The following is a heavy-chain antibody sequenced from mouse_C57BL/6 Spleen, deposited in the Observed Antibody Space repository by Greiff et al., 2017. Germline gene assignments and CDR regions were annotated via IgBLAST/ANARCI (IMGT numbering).Heavy chain of an antibody. CDR2: IHPNSGST. CDR3: ARSDYDREGFDY. CDR1: GYTFTSYW. Sequence: QVQLQQPGAELVKPGASVKLSCKASGYTFTSYWMHWVKQRPGQGLEWIGMIHPNSGSTNYNEKFKSKATLTVDKSSSTAYMQLSSLTSEDSAVYYYARSDYDREGFDYWGQGTTLTVSS. J-gene: IGHJ2*01. V-gene: IGHV1-64*01. D-gene: IGHD2-4*01.